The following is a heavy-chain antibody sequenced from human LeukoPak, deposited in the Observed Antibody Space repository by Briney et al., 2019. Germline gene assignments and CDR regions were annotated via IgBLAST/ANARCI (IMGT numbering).Heavy chain of an antibody. CDR2: IRSKAYGGTT. Sequence: GGSLRLSCTASGFTFGDYAMSWFRQAPGKGLEWVGFIRSKAYGGTTEYAASVKGRFTISRDDSKSIAYLQMNSLKTEDTAVYYCTRGYSSSWPPRYYFDYWSQGTLVTVSS. D-gene: IGHD6-13*01. CDR3: TRGYSSSWPPRYYFDY. J-gene: IGHJ4*02. CDR1: GFTFGDYA. V-gene: IGHV3-49*03.